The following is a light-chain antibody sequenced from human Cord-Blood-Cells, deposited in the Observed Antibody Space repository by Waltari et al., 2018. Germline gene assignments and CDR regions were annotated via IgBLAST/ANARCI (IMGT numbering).Light chain of an antibody. Sequence: DIVMTQSPDSLAVSLGERATIKCKSSQSVLYSSNNKNYLAWYQQKPGQPPKMLIYCASTRESGVPDRFSGSGSGTDFTLTISSLQAEDVAVYYCQQYYSTPPITFGQGTRLEIK. V-gene: IGKV4-1*01. CDR3: QQYYSTPPIT. J-gene: IGKJ5*01. CDR1: QSVLYSSNNKNY. CDR2: CAS.